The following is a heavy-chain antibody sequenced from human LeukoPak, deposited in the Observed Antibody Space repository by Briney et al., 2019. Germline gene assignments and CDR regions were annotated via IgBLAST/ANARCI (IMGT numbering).Heavy chain of an antibody. CDR1: GGSISSSSYY. Sequence: SETLSLTCTVSGGSISSSSYYWGWIRQPPGEGLEWIGWMYYSGITYYNPSLKRRVTISVDTSKNQFSLKLSSVTAADTAVYYCARPRRDCSSTSCAPTGNWFDPWGQGTLVTVSS. J-gene: IGHJ5*02. D-gene: IGHD2-2*01. CDR2: MYYSGIT. V-gene: IGHV4-39*01. CDR3: ARPRRDCSSTSCAPTGNWFDP.